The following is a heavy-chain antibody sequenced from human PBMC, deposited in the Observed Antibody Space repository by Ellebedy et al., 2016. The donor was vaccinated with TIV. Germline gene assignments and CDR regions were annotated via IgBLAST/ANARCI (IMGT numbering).Heavy chain of an antibody. V-gene: IGHV3-33*06. CDR1: GFTVRSQG. J-gene: IGHJ4*02. CDR2: VWHDGSKE. Sequence: GESLKISCVASGFTVRSQGMHWVRQAPGKGLEWVAVVWHDGSKEYYADSVKGRFTISRDDSKNTVYLQMSSLRAEDTGVYFCAKDDDTSSRYSRFHHWGQGTLVTVTS. D-gene: IGHD3-22*01. CDR3: AKDDDTSSRYSRFHH.